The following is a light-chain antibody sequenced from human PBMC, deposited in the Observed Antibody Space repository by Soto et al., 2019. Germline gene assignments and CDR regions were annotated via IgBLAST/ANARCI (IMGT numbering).Light chain of an antibody. CDR2: DVT. J-gene: IGLJ3*02. Sequence: QSVLTQPASVSGSPGQSITIFCTGTSSDVGASKFVSWYRHHPGRAPQVMIYDVTNRPSGVSSRFSGSKSGNTASLTISGLQPEDEGDYYCSSYSSTSTPWVFGGGTQLTVL. V-gene: IGLV2-14*03. CDR1: SSDVGASKF. CDR3: SSYSSTSTPWV.